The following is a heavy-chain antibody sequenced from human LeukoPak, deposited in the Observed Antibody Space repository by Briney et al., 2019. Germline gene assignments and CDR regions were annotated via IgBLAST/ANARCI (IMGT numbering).Heavy chain of an antibody. V-gene: IGHV3-30*04. D-gene: IGHD3-22*01. CDR1: GFTFSNYA. Sequence: GGSLRLSCAASGFTFSNYAMHWVRQAPGKGLEWVAVISYDGRNKQYADSAKGRFTISRDNSKNTLYLQTNSLRAEDTAVYYCARGQFRLHSYDGSTFDYWGQGTLVSVSS. J-gene: IGHJ4*02. CDR2: ISYDGRNK. CDR3: ARGQFRLHSYDGSTFDY.